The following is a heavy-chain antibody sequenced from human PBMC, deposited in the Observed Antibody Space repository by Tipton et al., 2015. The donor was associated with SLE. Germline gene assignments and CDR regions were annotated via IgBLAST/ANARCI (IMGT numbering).Heavy chain of an antibody. CDR3: ARQIGARGYFDL. J-gene: IGHJ2*01. CDR2: LYHSGST. Sequence: GLVKPSETLSLTCSVSGYSISSGYYWGWIRQPPGKGLEWIGSLYHSGSTYYNPSLKSRVTISLDTSKNQFSLKLSSVTAADTAVYYCARQIGARGYFDLWGRGTLVTVSS. D-gene: IGHD3-22*01. CDR1: GYSISSGYY. V-gene: IGHV4-38-2*02.